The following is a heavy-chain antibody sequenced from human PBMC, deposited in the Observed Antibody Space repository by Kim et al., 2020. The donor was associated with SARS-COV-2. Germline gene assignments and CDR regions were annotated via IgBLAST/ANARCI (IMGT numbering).Heavy chain of an antibody. J-gene: IGHJ2*01. CDR3: AKVDAMTFGGGGYVDL. CDR2: ITGNSGST. CDR1: GFGFSNYA. V-gene: IGHV3-23*01. Sequence: GGSLRLSCAASGFGFSNYALNWVRQTPDKGLEWVSSITGNSGSTYYADSVKGRFTISRDAGKNTMYLQMNSLRADDTAVYYCAKVDAMTFGGGGYVDLWG. D-gene: IGHD3-16*01.